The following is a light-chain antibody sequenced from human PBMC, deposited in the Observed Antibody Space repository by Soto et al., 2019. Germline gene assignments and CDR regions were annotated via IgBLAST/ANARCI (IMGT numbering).Light chain of an antibody. Sequence: QSVLTQPPSASGTPGQRVTISCSGSSSNIGSKYVYWYQQLPGTVPKLIIFNNDQRPSGVPDRFSGSKSGTSASLVISGLRSEDEADYYCAAWDDSLSGKVFGGGTKVTVL. CDR3: AAWDDSLSGKV. J-gene: IGLJ2*01. CDR1: SSNIGSKY. CDR2: NND. V-gene: IGLV1-47*01.